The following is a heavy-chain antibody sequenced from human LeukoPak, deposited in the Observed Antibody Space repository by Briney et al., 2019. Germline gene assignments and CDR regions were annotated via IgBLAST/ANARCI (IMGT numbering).Heavy chain of an antibody. CDR2: ISWNSGSI. Sequence: SGGSLRLSCAASGFTFDDYAMHWVRHAPGKGLEWVSGISWNSGSIGYADSVKGRFTISRDNAKNSLYLQMNSLRAEDTALYYCAPGRYYYYGMDVWGQGTTVTVSS. CDR1: GFTFDDYA. V-gene: IGHV3-9*01. CDR3: APGRYYYYGMDV. J-gene: IGHJ6*02.